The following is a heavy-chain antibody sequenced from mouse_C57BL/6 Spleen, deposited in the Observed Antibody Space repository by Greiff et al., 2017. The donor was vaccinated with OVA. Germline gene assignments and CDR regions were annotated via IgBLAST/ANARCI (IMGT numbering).Heavy chain of an antibody. CDR3: ARWWGDWYFDV. D-gene: IGHD1-1*02. CDR1: GYTFTSYW. CDR2: IYPSDSET. Sequence: VQLQQPGAELVRPGSSVKLSCKASGYTFTSYWLDWVKQRPGQGLEWIGNIYPSDSETHYNQKFKDKATLTVAKSSSTAYMQLSSLTSEDSAVYYCARWWGDWYFDVWGTGTTVTVSS. J-gene: IGHJ1*03. V-gene: IGHV1-61*01.